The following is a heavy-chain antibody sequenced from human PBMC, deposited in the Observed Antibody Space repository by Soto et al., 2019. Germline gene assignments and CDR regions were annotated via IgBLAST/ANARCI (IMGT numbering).Heavy chain of an antibody. V-gene: IGHV1-69*01. CDR1: GGTFSSYA. CDR3: PSYDSSGYYDWGFDP. D-gene: IGHD3-22*01. J-gene: IGHJ5*02. CDR2: IIPIFGTA. Sequence: QVQLVQSGAEVKKPGSSVKVSCKASGGTFSSYAISWVRQAPGQGLEWMGGIIPIFGTANYAQKFQGRVTITADESTSTAYMELSSLRSEDTAVYYCPSYDSSGYYDWGFDPWGQGTLVTVSS.